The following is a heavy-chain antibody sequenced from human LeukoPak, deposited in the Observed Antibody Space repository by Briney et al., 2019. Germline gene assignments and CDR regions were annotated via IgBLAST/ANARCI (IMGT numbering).Heavy chain of an antibody. CDR3: ASNSLVRGKGTDY. Sequence: GGSLRLSCAASGFTFSSYSMNWVRQAPGKGLEWVSYISSSSSTIYYADSVKGRFTISRDNAKNSLYLQLNSLRAEDTAVYYCASNSLVRGKGTDYWGQGTLVTVSS. CDR2: ISSSSSTI. D-gene: IGHD3-10*01. CDR1: GFTFSSYS. V-gene: IGHV3-48*01. J-gene: IGHJ4*02.